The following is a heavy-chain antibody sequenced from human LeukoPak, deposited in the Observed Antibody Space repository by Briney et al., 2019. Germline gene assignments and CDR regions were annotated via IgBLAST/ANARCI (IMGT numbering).Heavy chain of an antibody. CDR1: GFTFSSYA. D-gene: IGHD2-2*01. J-gene: IGHJ2*01. Sequence: GGSLRLSCAASGFTFSSYAMSWVRQAPGKGLEWVSAISGSGGSTYYADSVKGRFTISRDNSKNTLYLQMNSLRAEDTAVYYCAKGDLGYCSSTSCLDYWYFDLWGRGTLVTVSS. CDR3: AKGDLGYCSSTSCLDYWYFDL. V-gene: IGHV3-23*01. CDR2: ISGSGGST.